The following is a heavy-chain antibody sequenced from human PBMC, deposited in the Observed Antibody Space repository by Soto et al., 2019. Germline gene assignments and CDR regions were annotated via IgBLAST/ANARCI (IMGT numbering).Heavy chain of an antibody. D-gene: IGHD6-13*01. V-gene: IGHV1-18*01. CDR2: ISAYNGNT. CDR1: GYTFTSYG. Sequence: QVPLVQSGAEVKKPGASVKVSCKASGYTFTSYGISWVRQAPGQGLEWMGWISAYNGNTNYAQKLQGRVTMTTDTSTSTAYMELRSLRSDDTAVYYCASVMVWYSRRWYHFDYCGQGTLVTVSS. J-gene: IGHJ4*02. CDR3: ASVMVWYSRRWYHFDY.